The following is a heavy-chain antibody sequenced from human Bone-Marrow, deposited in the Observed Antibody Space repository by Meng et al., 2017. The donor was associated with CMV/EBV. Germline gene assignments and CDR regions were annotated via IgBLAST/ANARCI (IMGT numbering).Heavy chain of an antibody. Sequence: GGSLRLSCAASGFTFSSYWMHWVCQAPGKGLVWVSRINSDGSSTSYADSVKGRFTISRDNAKNTLYLQMNSLRAEDTAVYYCARDYPYSSSVYYYYYGMDVWGQGTTVTVSS. CDR3: ARDYPYSSSVYYYYYGMDV. CDR1: GFTFSSYW. CDR2: INSDGSST. D-gene: IGHD6-6*01. J-gene: IGHJ6*02. V-gene: IGHV3-74*01.